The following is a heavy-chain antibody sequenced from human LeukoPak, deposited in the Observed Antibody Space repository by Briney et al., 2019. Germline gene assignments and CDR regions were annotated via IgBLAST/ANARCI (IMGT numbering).Heavy chain of an antibody. CDR1: GSTFSSYA. CDR3: ARDIVVVPPILGLYYYGMDV. J-gene: IGHJ6*02. D-gene: IGHD2-2*01. V-gene: IGHV1-69*04. Sequence: SVKVSCKASGSTFSSYAISWVRQAPGQGLEWMGRIIPIFGIANYAQKFQGRVTITADKSTSTAYMELSSLRSEDTAVYYCARDIVVVPPILGLYYYGMDVWGQGTTVTVSS. CDR2: IIPIFGIA.